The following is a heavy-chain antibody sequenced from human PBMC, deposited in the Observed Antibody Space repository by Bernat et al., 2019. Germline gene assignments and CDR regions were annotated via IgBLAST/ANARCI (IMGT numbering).Heavy chain of an antibody. CDR3: AGGPTYYDFGNAFDI. V-gene: IGHV3-43*01. J-gene: IGHJ3*02. Sequence: EVQLVESGGVVVQPGGSLRLSCAASGCTFDDYTIHWFRQAPGKGLEWVSLISWDVSSTYYADYVKGRFTISRDNSKNSLYLQMNSLRTEDTALYYCAGGPTYYDFGNAFDIWGQGTMVTVSS. CDR1: GCTFDDYT. D-gene: IGHD3-3*01. CDR2: ISWDVSST.